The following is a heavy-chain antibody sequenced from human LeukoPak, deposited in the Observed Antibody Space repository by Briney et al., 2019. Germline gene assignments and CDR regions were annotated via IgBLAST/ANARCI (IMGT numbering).Heavy chain of an antibody. CDR1: GGTFSSYA. CDR2: IIPNFGTA. CDR3: ARMTTVVTRGDY. J-gene: IGHJ4*02. V-gene: IGHV1-69*13. Sequence: SVKVSCKASGGTFSSYAISWVRQAPGQGLGWMGGIIPNFGTANYAQKFQGRVTITADESTSTAYMELSSLRSEDTAVYYCARMTTVVTRGDYWGQGTLVTVSS. D-gene: IGHD4-23*01.